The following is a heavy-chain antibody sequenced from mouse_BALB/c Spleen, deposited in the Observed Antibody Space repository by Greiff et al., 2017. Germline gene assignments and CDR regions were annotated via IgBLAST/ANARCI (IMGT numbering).Heavy chain of an antibody. CDR1: GYTFTSYW. CDR3: ESGSSYWYFDV. Sequence: VQLVESGAELAKPGASVKMSCKASGYTFTSYWMHWVKQRPGQGLEWIGYINPSTGYTEYNQKFKDKATLTADKSSSTAYMQLSSLTSEDSAVYYCESGSSYWYFDVWGAGTTVTVSS. V-gene: IGHV1-7*01. D-gene: IGHD1-1*01. J-gene: IGHJ1*01. CDR2: INPSTGYT.